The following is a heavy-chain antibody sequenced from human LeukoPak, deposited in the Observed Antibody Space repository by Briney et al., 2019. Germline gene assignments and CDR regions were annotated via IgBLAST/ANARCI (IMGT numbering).Heavy chain of an antibody. Sequence: GASVKVSCKASGYTFTGYYMHWVRQAPGQGLEWMGWINPNSGGTNYAQKFQGWVTITRDTSISTAYMELSRLRSDDTAVYYCARDSKRLKLGWQQLVHGHYYYYGMDVWGKGTTVTVSS. V-gene: IGHV1-2*04. CDR1: GYTFTGYY. CDR3: ARDSKRLKLGWQQLVHGHYYYYGMDV. D-gene: IGHD6-13*01. J-gene: IGHJ6*04. CDR2: INPNSGGT.